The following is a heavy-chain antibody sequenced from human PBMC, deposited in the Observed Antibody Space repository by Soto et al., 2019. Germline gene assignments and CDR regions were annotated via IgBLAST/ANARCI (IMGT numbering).Heavy chain of an antibody. V-gene: IGHV5-51*01. CDR1: GYTFTNYW. CDR2: IYPGDSDT. J-gene: IGHJ6*02. CDR3: AASIFYYGMDV. Sequence: GESLKNSCKGSGYTFTNYWIGWVRQMPGKGLEWMGIIYPGDSDTKYNPSFQGQVTISADKSITTTYLQWSSLKASDTAIYYCAASIFYYGMDVWGQGTTVTAP.